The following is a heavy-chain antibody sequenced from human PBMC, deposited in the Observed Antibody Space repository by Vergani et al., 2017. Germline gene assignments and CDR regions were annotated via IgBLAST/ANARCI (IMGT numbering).Heavy chain of an antibody. Sequence: EVQLVESGGGLVQPGGSLRLSCAASGFTVSSNYMSWVRQAPGKGLEWVSVIYSGGSTYYADSVKGRFTISRDNSKNTLYLQMSSLRAEDTAVYYCARESYCGCDCYFDYWGQGTLVTVST. D-gene: IGHD2-21*02. CDR3: ARESYCGCDCYFDY. J-gene: IGHJ4*02. CDR1: GFTVSSNY. V-gene: IGHV3-66*02. CDR2: IYSGGST.